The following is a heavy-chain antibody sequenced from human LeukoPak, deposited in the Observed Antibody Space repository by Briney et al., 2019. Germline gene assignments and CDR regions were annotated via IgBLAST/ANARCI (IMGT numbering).Heavy chain of an antibody. CDR2: FSGSGGST. Sequence: GGSLRLSCAASGFTFSRYAMSWVRQAPGKGLEWVSGFSGSGGSTYYADSVKGRFTISRDNSKNTLYLQMNSLRAEDTAVYYCARDGVAATHYYYYGMDVWGQGTTVTVSS. J-gene: IGHJ6*02. CDR3: ARDGVAATHYYYYGMDV. V-gene: IGHV3-23*01. D-gene: IGHD2-15*01. CDR1: GFTFSRYA.